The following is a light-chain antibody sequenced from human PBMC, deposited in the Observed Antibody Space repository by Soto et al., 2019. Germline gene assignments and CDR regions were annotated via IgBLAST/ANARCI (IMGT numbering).Light chain of an antibody. CDR1: SSNIGSNT. Sequence: QPVLTQPPSASGTPGQRVTISCSGSSSNIGSNTGNWYQHLPGTAPKLLIYSNNQRPSGVPDRFSGSKSGTSASLAISRLQSEDEADYYCAAWDDSLNVFVFGSGTKLTVL. J-gene: IGLJ1*01. CDR3: AAWDDSLNVFV. CDR2: SNN. V-gene: IGLV1-44*01.